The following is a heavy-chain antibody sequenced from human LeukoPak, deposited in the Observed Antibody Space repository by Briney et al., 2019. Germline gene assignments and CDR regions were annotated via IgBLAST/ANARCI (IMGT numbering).Heavy chain of an antibody. CDR3: ASVEMTTVTEMGFGY. Sequence: SETLSLTCTVSGYSISSGYYWGWIRQPPGKGLEWIGSIYHSGSTYYNPSLKSRVTISVDTSKNQFSLKLSSVTAADTAVYYCASVEMTTVTEMGFGYWGQGTLVTVSS. J-gene: IGHJ4*02. CDR1: GYSISSGYY. CDR2: IYHSGST. V-gene: IGHV4-38-2*02. D-gene: IGHD4-11*01.